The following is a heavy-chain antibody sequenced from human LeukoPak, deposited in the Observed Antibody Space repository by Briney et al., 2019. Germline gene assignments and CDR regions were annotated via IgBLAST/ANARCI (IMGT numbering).Heavy chain of an antibody. D-gene: IGHD3-3*01. Sequence: GGSLRLSCAASGFTFSSYAMHWVRQASGKGLEWEAVISYDGSNKYYADSVKGRFTISRDNAKNSLYLQMNSLRAEDTAVYYCATTIFGVVITPYYFDYWGQGTLVTVSS. CDR3: ATTIFGVVITPYYFDY. CDR2: ISYDGSNK. V-gene: IGHV3-30*04. J-gene: IGHJ4*02. CDR1: GFTFSSYA.